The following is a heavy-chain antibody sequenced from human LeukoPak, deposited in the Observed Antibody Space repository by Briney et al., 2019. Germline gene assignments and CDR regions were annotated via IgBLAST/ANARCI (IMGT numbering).Heavy chain of an antibody. V-gene: IGHV4-59*01. J-gene: IGHJ4*02. Sequence: SETLSLTCTVSGGSISSYYWSWIRQPPGKGLEWIGYIYYSGSTNNNPSLKSRVTISVDTSKNQFSLKLGSVTAADTAVYYCARGSGSPSFRFDYWGQGTLVTVSS. D-gene: IGHD3-10*01. CDR3: ARGSGSPSFRFDY. CDR1: GGSISSYY. CDR2: IYYSGST.